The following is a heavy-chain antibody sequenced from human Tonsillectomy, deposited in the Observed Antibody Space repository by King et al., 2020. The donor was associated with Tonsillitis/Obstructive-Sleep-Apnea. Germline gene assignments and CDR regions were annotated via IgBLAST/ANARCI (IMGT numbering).Heavy chain of an antibody. V-gene: IGHV3-9*01. CDR1: GFIFGDYA. Sequence: VQLVESGGGLVQSGRSLRLSCAASGFIFGDYAMHWVRQVPGKGLEWVSGISWNGDSIVYADSVNGRFTISRDNAKNSLYLQMNSLRAEDTALYYCAKDISDGYPYSYMDVWGKGTTVTVPS. CDR3: AKDISDGYPYSYMDV. D-gene: IGHD5-24*01. CDR2: ISWNGDSI. J-gene: IGHJ6*03.